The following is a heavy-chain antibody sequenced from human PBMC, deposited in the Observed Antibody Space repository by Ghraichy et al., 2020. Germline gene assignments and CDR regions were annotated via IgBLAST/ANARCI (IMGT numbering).Heavy chain of an antibody. D-gene: IGHD4-23*01. CDR3: AANYGVNSWLDP. J-gene: IGHJ5*02. Sequence: SETLSLTCNVSGGSISSYYGSWIRQPAGKGLEWIGRIYNDGITNYNPALQSRVTMSVDTSKNQYSLKLRSVTAADTAVYYCAANYGVNSWLDPWGQGTLVTVSS. CDR1: GGSISSYY. CDR2: IYNDGIT. V-gene: IGHV4-4*07.